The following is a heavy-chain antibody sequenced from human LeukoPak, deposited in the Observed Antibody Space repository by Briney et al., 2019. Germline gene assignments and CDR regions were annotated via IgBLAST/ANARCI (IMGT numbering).Heavy chain of an antibody. CDR2: IYYSGST. CDR1: GGSISNYY. CDR3: AREIAVAGTFDY. J-gene: IGHJ4*02. V-gene: IGHV4-59*01. D-gene: IGHD6-19*01. Sequence: SETLSLTCTVSGGSISNYYWSWIRQPPGKGLEWIGYIYYSGSTNYNPSLKSRVTISVDTSKNQFSLKLSSVTAADTAVYYCAREIAVAGTFDYWGQGTLVTVS.